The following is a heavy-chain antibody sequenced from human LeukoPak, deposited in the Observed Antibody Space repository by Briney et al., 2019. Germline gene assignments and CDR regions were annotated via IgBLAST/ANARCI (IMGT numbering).Heavy chain of an antibody. V-gene: IGHV1-2*02. CDR2: INPNSGGT. Sequence: WASVKVSCKASGYTFTGYYMHWVRQAPGQGLEWMGWINPNSGGTNYAQKFQGRVTMTRDTSISTACMELSRLRSDDTAVYYCASLRYYYDSSGHDYWGQGTLVTVSS. J-gene: IGHJ4*02. CDR3: ASLRYYYDSSGHDY. CDR1: GYTFTGYY. D-gene: IGHD3-22*01.